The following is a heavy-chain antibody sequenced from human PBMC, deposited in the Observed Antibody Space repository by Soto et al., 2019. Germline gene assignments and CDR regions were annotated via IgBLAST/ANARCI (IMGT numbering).Heavy chain of an antibody. CDR2: IKQDGSEK. CDR3: ARVNCGGGCPTRYYYYGMDV. J-gene: IGHJ6*02. V-gene: IGHV3-7*05. CDR1: GFTFSSYW. Sequence: PGGSLRLSCAASGFTFSSYWMSWVRQAPGKGLEWVANIKQDGSEKYYVDSVKGRFTISRDNAKNSLYLQMNSLRAEDTAVYYCARVNCGGGCPTRYYYYGMDVWGQGTTVTVSS. D-gene: IGHD2-21*02.